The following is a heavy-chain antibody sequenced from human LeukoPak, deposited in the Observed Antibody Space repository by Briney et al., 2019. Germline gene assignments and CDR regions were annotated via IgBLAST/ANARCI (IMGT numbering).Heavy chain of an antibody. CDR3: ARDQSDGYGQLY. V-gene: IGHV3-7*01. Sequence: PGGSLRLSCAASGFTFSSYWMSWVRQAPGKGLEWVAIIKQDGSQKYYVDSVKGRFTISRDNAKNSLYLQMNSLRAEDTAVYCCARDQSDGYGQLYWGQGTLVTVSS. CDR1: GFTFSSYW. D-gene: IGHD5-24*01. CDR2: IKQDGSQK. J-gene: IGHJ4*02.